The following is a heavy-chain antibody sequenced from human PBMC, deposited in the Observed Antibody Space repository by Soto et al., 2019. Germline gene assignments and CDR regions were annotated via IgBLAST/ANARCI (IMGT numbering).Heavy chain of an antibody. J-gene: IGHJ6*02. CDR1: GFTFSSYS. D-gene: IGHD1-7*01. CDR2: ISSSSYI. V-gene: IGHV3-21*01. Sequence: GALRLSCAASGFTFSSYSMNWVRQAPGKGLEWVSSISSSSYIYYADSVKGRFTISRDNAKNSLYLQMNSLRAEDTAVYYCARSLELRINYYYYGMDVWGQGTTVTVSS. CDR3: ARSLELRINYYYYGMDV.